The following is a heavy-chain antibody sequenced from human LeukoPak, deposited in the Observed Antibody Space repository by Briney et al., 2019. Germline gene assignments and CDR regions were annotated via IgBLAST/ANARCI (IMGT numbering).Heavy chain of an antibody. V-gene: IGHV4-38-2*02. CDR3: VGSGGGDLWLPFDY. J-gene: IGHJ4*02. CDR2: IYHGGTT. Sequence: PSETLSLTCSVSGSSISGAYYWGCIRQPPGRGLEWIGSIYHGGTTYYNPSLKSRGTISVDTSKNQFSLKLSSVTAADTAVYYCVGSGGGDLWLPFDYWGQGSLVTVSS. CDR1: GSSISGAYY. D-gene: IGHD3-22*01.